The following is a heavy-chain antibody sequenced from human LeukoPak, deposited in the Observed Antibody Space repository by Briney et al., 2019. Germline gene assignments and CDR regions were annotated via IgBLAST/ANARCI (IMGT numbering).Heavy chain of an antibody. D-gene: IGHD4-11*01. Sequence: PGGSLRLSCAASGFTFSSYGMHWVRQAPGKGLEWVAFIRYDGSNKYYADSVKGRFTISRDNSKNTLYLQMNSLRAEGTAVYYCAKDLTVTTGPFDYWGQGTLVTVSS. CDR1: GFTFSSYG. V-gene: IGHV3-30*02. CDR3: AKDLTVTTGPFDY. CDR2: IRYDGSNK. J-gene: IGHJ4*02.